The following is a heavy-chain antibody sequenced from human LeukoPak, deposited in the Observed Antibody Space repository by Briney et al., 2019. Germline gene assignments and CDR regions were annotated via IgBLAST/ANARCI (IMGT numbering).Heavy chain of an antibody. D-gene: IGHD1-26*01. CDR2: ISGSGGST. Sequence: GGSLRLSCAASGFTFSSYGMSWVRQAPGKGLEWVSAISGSGGSTYYADSVKGRFTISRDNSKNTLYLQMNSLRAEDTAVYYCAKDYSVGSGSYYGYWGQGTLVTVSS. CDR3: AKDYSVGSGSYYGY. V-gene: IGHV3-23*01. J-gene: IGHJ4*02. CDR1: GFTFSSYG.